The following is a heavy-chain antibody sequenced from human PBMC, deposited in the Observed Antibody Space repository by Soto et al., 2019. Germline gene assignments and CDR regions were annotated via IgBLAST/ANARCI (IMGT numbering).Heavy chain of an antibody. CDR2: TSGGGGGT. Sequence: PGGSLRLSCSVSGFTFSNYAMSWVRQAPGKGLEWVSSTSGGGGGTHYADSMKGRFTISRDNSKNTLYLEMNRLRADDTAVYYCARDPWLQPYGMDVWGQGTTVTVSS. J-gene: IGHJ6*02. V-gene: IGHV3-23*01. CDR3: ARDPWLQPYGMDV. D-gene: IGHD5-12*01. CDR1: GFTFSNYA.